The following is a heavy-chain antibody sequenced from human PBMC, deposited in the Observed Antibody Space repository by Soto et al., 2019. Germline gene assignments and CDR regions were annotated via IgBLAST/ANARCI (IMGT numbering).Heavy chain of an antibody. CDR2: IYGTGSTT. Sequence: LRLSCEASGFTFSNYAMSWVRQAPGKGLEWVSAIYGTGSTTYYADSVKGRFTISRDNSNNTLFLQMNSLRAEDTARYYCARDPAPPRHYDFWSGYYPNSYGMDVWGQGTTVTVSS. CDR1: GFTFSNYA. D-gene: IGHD3-3*01. CDR3: ARDPAPPRHYDFWSGYYPNSYGMDV. J-gene: IGHJ6*02. V-gene: IGHV3-23*01.